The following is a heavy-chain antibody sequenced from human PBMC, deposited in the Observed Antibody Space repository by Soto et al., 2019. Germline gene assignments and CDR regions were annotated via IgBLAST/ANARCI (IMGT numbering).Heavy chain of an antibody. CDR2: ISKSDYT. CDR3: AREDSIIIPAVSDF. D-gene: IGHD2-2*01. V-gene: IGHV3-21*06. CDR1: GFAFNNYG. Sequence: GGSLRLSCAVSGFAFNNYGINWVRQAPGKGLEWVSSISKSDYTYYSDSVTGRFTISRDNAKNSVSLQMNTLRVEDTAVYYCAREDSIIIPAVSDFWGQGTLVTVSS. J-gene: IGHJ4*02.